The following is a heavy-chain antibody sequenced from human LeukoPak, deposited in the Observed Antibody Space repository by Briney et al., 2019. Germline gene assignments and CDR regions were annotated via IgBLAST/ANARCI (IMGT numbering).Heavy chain of an antibody. V-gene: IGHV4-4*07. J-gene: IGHJ4*02. D-gene: IGHD6-13*01. Sequence: SETLSLTCTVSGDSISNFYWSWIRQPAGKGLEWIGRIYTSGSTNYNPSLKSRVTMSVDTSKNQFSLKLSSVTAADTAVYYCARDVVAAPGTWDYWGQGTLVTVSS. CDR3: ARDVVAAPGTWDY. CDR2: IYTSGST. CDR1: GDSISNFY.